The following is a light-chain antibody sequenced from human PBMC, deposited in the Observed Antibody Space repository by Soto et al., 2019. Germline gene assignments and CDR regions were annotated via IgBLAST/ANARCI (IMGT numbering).Light chain of an antibody. CDR1: QSVSSN. V-gene: IGKV3-15*01. CDR2: GAS. CDR3: YQYNNWLGT. J-gene: IGKJ1*01. Sequence: EIVMTQSPATLSVSPGERATLSCRASQSVSSNLAWYQQKPGQAPRLLIYGASTRDTGIPARFSGSGSGTALTLTISSLQSEDFAVYYCYQYNNWLGTFGQGTKVEIK.